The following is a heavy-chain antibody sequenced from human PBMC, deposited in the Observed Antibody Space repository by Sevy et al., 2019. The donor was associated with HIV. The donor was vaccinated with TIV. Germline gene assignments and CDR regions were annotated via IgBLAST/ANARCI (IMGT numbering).Heavy chain of an antibody. V-gene: IGHV3-49*04. Sequence: GGSLRLSCTGSGFTFGDYAVSWVRQAPGKGLEWVGFIRSKAYGGTTDYAASVKGRFTISRDDSKSIANLQMNGLKAEDTAVYYCTRDQWQHLVRPHCDYWGQGTLVTVSS. CDR2: IRSKAYGGTT. CDR1: GFTFGDYA. CDR3: TRDQWQHLVRPHCDY. D-gene: IGHD6-13*01. J-gene: IGHJ4*02.